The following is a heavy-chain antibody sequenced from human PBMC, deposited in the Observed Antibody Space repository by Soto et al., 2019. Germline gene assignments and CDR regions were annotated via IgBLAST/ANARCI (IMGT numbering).Heavy chain of an antibody. CDR3: EKHVEDFYFGLDA. V-gene: IGHV5-10-1*01. J-gene: IGHJ6*02. Sequence: XESLKVSWRFSGYSFVTFWITWVLQMPGKGLEWMGRIDPADSYARYSPSFEGHVTMSVDRSINTAYLQWSSLKASDSAIYYCEKHVEDFYFGLDAWGQGTSVTVSS. CDR2: IDPADSYA. D-gene: IGHD2-15*01. CDR1: GYSFVTFW.